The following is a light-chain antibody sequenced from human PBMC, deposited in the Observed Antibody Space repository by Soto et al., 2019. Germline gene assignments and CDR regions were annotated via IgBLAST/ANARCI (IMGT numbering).Light chain of an antibody. Sequence: QSVLTQPASVAGSPGQSITISCAGTSSDVGGYDFVSWYQHHPGRAPKLLIYEVSGRPSGVSYRFSGSKSGNTASLIISGLQAEDEAYYYCSSYGRSGTSVFGTGNKVT. J-gene: IGLJ1*01. CDR1: SSDVGGYDF. V-gene: IGLV2-14*01. CDR2: EVS. CDR3: SSYGRSGTSV.